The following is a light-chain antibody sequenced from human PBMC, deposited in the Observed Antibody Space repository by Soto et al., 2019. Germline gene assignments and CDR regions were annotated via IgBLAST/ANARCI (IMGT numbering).Light chain of an antibody. CDR2: RNN. V-gene: IGLV1-47*01. CDR3: AAWDDSLSGVV. J-gene: IGLJ2*01. Sequence: QSVLTQPPSASGTPGQRLTISCSGSSSNIGSNYVYWYQQLPGTAPKLLIYRNNQRPSGVPDRFSGSKSGTSASLAISGLRSEDEADYYCAAWDDSLSGVVFGGGTQLTVL. CDR1: SSNIGSNY.